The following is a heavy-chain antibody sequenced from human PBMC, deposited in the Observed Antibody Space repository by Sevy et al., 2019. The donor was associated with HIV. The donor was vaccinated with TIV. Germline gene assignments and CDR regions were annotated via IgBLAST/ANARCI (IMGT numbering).Heavy chain of an antibody. Sequence: GGSLRLSCAASGFTFSSYAMSWVRQAPGKGLEWVSAINGSGGSTYYEDSVKGRFTISRDNCKITLYLQMNSLRAEDTAVYDCAKGGKGIVVVVAAYEYWGQGTLVTVSS. V-gene: IGHV3-23*01. CDR1: GFTFSSYA. J-gene: IGHJ4*02. CDR2: INGSGGST. CDR3: AKGGKGIVVVVAAYEY. D-gene: IGHD2-15*01.